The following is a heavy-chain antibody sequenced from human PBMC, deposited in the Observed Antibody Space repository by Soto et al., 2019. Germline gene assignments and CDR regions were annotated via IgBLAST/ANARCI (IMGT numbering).Heavy chain of an antibody. CDR3: AKDREGLIVEFDY. CDR2: ISGSGGST. CDR1: GFTFSSYA. J-gene: IGHJ4*02. D-gene: IGHD3-22*01. Sequence: PGGSLRLCCAASGFTFSSYAMSWVRQAPGKGLEWVSAISGSGGSTYYADSVKGRFTISRDNSKNTLYLQMNSLRAEDTAVYYCAKDREGLIVEFDYWGQGTLVTVSS. V-gene: IGHV3-23*01.